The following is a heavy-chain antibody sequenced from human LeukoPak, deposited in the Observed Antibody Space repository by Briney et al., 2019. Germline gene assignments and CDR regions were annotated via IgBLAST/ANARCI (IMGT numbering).Heavy chain of an antibody. D-gene: IGHD3-16*01. J-gene: IGHJ2*01. CDR3: ARGGAAPLSDWYYDL. CDR1: GGSINGYF. CDR2: IHSGGNT. V-gene: IGHV4-4*07. Sequence: PSETLSLTCSVSGGSINGYFWSWIRQPAGKRLEWIGRIHSGGNTIYNLFLRSRVTMSVDTSNNQFSLKLTSVTAAGTAVYYCARGGAAPLSDWYYDLWGRGTLVTVSS.